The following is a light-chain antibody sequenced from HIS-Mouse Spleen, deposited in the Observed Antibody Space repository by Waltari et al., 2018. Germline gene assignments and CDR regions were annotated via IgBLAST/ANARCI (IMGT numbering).Light chain of an antibody. CDR3: QQLNSYPQET. V-gene: IGKV1-9*01. CDR2: AAS. Sequence: DIQLTQSPSFLSASVGDIVTITFRASQGISSYLAWYQQKPGKAPKLLIYAASTLQSGVPSMFSGSGSGTEFTLTISSLQPEDFATYYCQQLNSYPQETFGGGTKVEIK. CDR1: QGISSY. J-gene: IGKJ4*01.